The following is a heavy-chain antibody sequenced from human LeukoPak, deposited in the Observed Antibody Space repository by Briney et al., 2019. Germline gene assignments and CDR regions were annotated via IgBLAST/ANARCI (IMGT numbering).Heavy chain of an antibody. J-gene: IGHJ4*02. CDR2: INPNSGGT. CDR3: ARGEERYCSSTSCYLFDY. D-gene: IGHD2-2*01. Sequence: ASVKVSCKASGYTFTGYYMHWVRQAPGQGLEWRGWINPNSGGTNYAQKFQGRVTMTRDTSISTAYMELSRLRSDDTAVYYCARGEERYCSSTSCYLFDYWGQGTLVTVSS. CDR1: GYTFTGYY. V-gene: IGHV1-2*02.